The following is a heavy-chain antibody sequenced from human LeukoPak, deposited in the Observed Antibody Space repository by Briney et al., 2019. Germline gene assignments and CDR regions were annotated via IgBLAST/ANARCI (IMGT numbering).Heavy chain of an antibody. CDR1: GFTLCSYL. J-gene: IGHJ5*02. V-gene: IGHV3-7*01. CDR3: ARDLSGRGYWFDP. Sequence: WGALRLSSAAPGFTLCSYLMRWVRQAPGEGLGWLGNIKQDGTEKNYLNSVKGRFTISRDNAKNSLYLQMNSLRAEDTAVYYCARDLSGRGYWFDPWGQGTLVTVSS. D-gene: IGHD1-26*01. CDR2: IKQDGTEK.